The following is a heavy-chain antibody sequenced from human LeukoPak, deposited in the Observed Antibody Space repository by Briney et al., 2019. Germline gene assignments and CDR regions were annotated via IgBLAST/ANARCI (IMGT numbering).Heavy chain of an antibody. V-gene: IGHV4-59*01. D-gene: IGHD3-10*01. Sequence: PSETLSLTCTVSGGSISSYYWSWIRQPPGKGLEWIAYIYYSGSTNYNPSLKSRGTISVDTSKNQFSLKLNSVTAADTAVYYCARDRHGSGSAHTFDPWGQGTLVTVSS. CDR1: GGSISSYY. J-gene: IGHJ5*02. CDR2: IYYSGST. CDR3: ARDRHGSGSAHTFDP.